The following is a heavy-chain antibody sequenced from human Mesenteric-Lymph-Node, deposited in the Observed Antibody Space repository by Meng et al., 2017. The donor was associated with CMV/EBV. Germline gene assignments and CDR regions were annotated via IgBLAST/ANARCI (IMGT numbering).Heavy chain of an antibody. V-gene: IGHV5-51*01. CDR3: ARRYCSSTSCQYNWFDP. CDR2: IYPGDSDT. D-gene: IGHD2-2*01. J-gene: IGHJ5*02. CDR1: GYRFTSYW. Sequence: GESLQISCQGSGYRFTSYWIGWVRQMPGKGLEWMGIIYPGDSDTRYSPSFQGQVTISADKSISTAYLQWSSLKASDTAMYYCARRYCSSTSCQYNWFDPWGQGTLVTVSS.